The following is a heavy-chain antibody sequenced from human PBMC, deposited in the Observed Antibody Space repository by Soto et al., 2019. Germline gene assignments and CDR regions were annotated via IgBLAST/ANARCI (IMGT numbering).Heavy chain of an antibody. Sequence: SETLSLTCSVSAGSISRYYWGWVRQSPGEGLEWIAHISYTVDASYNPSLKSRVTISLDTSKNQIALRLMSVTAADTAVYYCVGSLMSRAMESFDYWGQGTLVTVS. J-gene: IGHJ4*02. V-gene: IGHV4-59*01. CDR2: ISYTVDA. CDR3: VGSLMSRAMESFDY. D-gene: IGHD5-18*01. CDR1: AGSISRYY.